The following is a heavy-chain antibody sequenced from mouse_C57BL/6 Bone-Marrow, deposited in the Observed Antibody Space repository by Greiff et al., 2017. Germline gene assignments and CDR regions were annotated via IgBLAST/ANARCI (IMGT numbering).Heavy chain of an antibody. J-gene: IGHJ4*01. V-gene: IGHV14-3*01. Sequence: EVQLQESVAELVRPGASVKLSCTASGFNIKNTYMHWVKQRPEQGLEWIGRIDPANGNTKYAPKFQGKATITADTSSNTAYLQLSSLTSEDTAIYYCARWFYYYGSSFPYAMDYWGQGTSVTVSS. CDR3: ARWFYYYGSSFPYAMDY. CDR2: IDPANGNT. D-gene: IGHD1-1*01. CDR1: GFNIKNTY.